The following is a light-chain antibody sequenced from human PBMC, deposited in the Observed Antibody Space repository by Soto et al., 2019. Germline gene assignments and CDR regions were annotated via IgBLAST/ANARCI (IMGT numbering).Light chain of an antibody. CDR1: QSLLHSNGYTY. J-gene: IGKJ3*01. V-gene: IGKV2-28*01. CDR3: VQNLQTPFT. Sequence: DIVMTQSPLSLPVTPGEAASISGRSSQSLLHSNGYTYLDWYLQKPGQSPHLLVYLSSNRASGVPDIFSGCGSGTDFTLTISRVEAEDVGVYYCVQNLQTPFTFGHGTKVDIK. CDR2: LSS.